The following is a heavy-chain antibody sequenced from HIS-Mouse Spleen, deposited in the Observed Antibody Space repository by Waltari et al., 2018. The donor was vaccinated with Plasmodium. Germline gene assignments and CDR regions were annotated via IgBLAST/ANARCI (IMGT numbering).Heavy chain of an antibody. D-gene: IGHD2-15*01. V-gene: IGHV4-34*01. Sequence: QVQLQQWGAGLLKPSETLSLTCAVYGGSFSGYYWSWIRQPPGKGLGWSGEINHSGSTNYNPSLNSRVTISVDTSKNQFSRKLSAVTAADTAVYYCARLVVVASKDSYWGQGTLVTVSS. CDR3: ARLVVVASKDSY. CDR1: GGSFSGYY. CDR2: INHSGST. J-gene: IGHJ4*02.